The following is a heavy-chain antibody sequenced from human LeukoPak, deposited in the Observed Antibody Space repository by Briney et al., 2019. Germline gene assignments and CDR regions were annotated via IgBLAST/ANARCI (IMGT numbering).Heavy chain of an antibody. CDR3: ARVPMFGESLFDY. D-gene: IGHD3-10*02. CDR1: EFTFNSYE. Sequence: PGRSLRLSCAASEFTFNSYEMHWVRQAPGKGLEWVAFISYHGSDKYYADSVKGRFTISRDNSKNTLYLQMNSLRAEDTAVYYCARVPMFGESLFDYWGQGTLVTVSS. CDR2: ISYHGSDK. J-gene: IGHJ4*02. V-gene: IGHV3-30-3*01.